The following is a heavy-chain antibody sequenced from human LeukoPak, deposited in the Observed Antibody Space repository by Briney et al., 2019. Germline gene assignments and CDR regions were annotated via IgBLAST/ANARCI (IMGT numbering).Heavy chain of an antibody. CDR3: AKEETAMVTSDFDY. J-gene: IGHJ4*02. D-gene: IGHD5-18*01. V-gene: IGHV3-21*04. Sequence: PGGSLRLSCAASGFTFSSYSMNWVRQAPGKGLEWVSSISSSSSYIYYADSVKGRFTISRDNAKNSLYLQMNSLRAEDTAVYYCAKEETAMVTSDFDYWGQGTLVTVSS. CDR2: ISSSSSYI. CDR1: GFTFSSYS.